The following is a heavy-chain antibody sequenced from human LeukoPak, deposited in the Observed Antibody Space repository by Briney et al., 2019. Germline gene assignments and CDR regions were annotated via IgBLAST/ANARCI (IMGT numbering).Heavy chain of an antibody. CDR3: ATYSSSNGREFQY. D-gene: IGHD2-2*01. V-gene: IGHV3-15*01. Sequence: GGSLRLSCAASGFTFSNAWMSWVRQAPGKGLEWVGRIKSKTDGGTTDYAAPVKGRFTISRDDSKNTLYLQMNSLRAEDTAVYYCATYSSSNGREFQYWGQGTLVTVSS. J-gene: IGHJ1*01. CDR2: IKSKTDGGTT. CDR1: GFTFSNAW.